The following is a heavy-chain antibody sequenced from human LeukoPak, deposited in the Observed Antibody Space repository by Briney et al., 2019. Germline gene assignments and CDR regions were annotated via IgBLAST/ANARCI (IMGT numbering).Heavy chain of an antibody. CDR3: ARGAVAGTGDY. Sequence: GGSLRLSCAVSGFTFSSYWMHWVRQAPGKGLVWVSRIDRDGSRINYADSVKGRFTISRDNSKNTLYLQMNSLRAEDTAVYYCARGAVAGTGDYWGQGTLVTVSS. V-gene: IGHV3-74*01. CDR2: IDRDGSRI. D-gene: IGHD6-19*01. CDR1: GFTFSSYW. J-gene: IGHJ4*02.